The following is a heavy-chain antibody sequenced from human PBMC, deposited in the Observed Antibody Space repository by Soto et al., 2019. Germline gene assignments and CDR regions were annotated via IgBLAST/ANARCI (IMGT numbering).Heavy chain of an antibody. CDR2: MSSSRSTI. CDR3: AREVGAAPIYDAFDI. V-gene: IGHV3-11*01. CDR1: GFTFSDYY. J-gene: IGHJ3*02. D-gene: IGHD6-6*01. Sequence: QVQLVESGGGLVKPGGSLRLSCAASGFTFSDYYMSWIRQAPGKGLEWVSYMSSSRSTIYYADSVKGRFTISRDNAKNSLDLQMNSLRAEDTAVDYCAREVGAAPIYDAFDIWGQGTMVTVSS.